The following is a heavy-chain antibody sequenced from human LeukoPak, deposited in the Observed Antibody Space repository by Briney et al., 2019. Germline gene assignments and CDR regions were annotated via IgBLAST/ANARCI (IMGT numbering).Heavy chain of an antibody. D-gene: IGHD5-18*01. J-gene: IGHJ4*02. CDR3: ARDKEHSYGRYFDY. CDR2: IFYSGNT. V-gene: IGHV4-59*01. Sequence: IGYIFYSGNTNYNPSLKSRVTISVDTSKNQFSLKLRSVTAADTAVYYCARDKEHSYGRYFDYWGQGTLVTVSS.